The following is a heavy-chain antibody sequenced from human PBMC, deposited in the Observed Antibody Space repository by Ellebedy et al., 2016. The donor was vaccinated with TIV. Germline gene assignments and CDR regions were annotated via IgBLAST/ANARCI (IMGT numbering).Heavy chain of an antibody. Sequence: GSLRLSXSVSGDSITNYYWTWIRQPPGKGLEWTGFVHYRGSSNYNPSLKSRATISLDTSKKQFSLTVSSVTAEDTAVYYCAGDRMYYYDSSGSYSYYAMDVWGQGTTVTVSS. J-gene: IGHJ6*02. D-gene: IGHD3-22*01. CDR1: GDSITNYY. CDR3: AGDRMYYYDSSGSYSYYAMDV. CDR2: VHYRGSS. V-gene: IGHV4-59*01.